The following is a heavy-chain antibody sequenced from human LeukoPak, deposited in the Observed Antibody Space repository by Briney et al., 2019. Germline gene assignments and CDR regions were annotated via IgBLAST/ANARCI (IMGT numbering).Heavy chain of an antibody. V-gene: IGHV3-48*04. D-gene: IGHD4-17*01. Sequence: GGSLRLSCAASGFTFSSYSMNWVRQAPGKGLEWVSYITSSSSTIYYADSVKGRFTISRDNAKNSLYLQMNSLRAEDTAVYYCARARTLYGDYQYYFDYWGQGTLVTVSS. J-gene: IGHJ4*02. CDR2: ITSSSSTI. CDR1: GFTFSSYS. CDR3: ARARTLYGDYQYYFDY.